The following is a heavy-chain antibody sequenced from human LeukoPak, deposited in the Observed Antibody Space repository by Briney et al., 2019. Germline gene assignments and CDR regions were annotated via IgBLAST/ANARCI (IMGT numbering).Heavy chain of an antibody. D-gene: IGHD7-27*01. CDR3: ARARALNWGSISTQNYYFDL. CDR2: INTDGSTT. V-gene: IGHV3-74*01. CDR1: GFAISSYW. Sequence: GGSLRLSCAASGFAISSYWLHWVRHAPGKGLVWVSRINTDGSTTSYADSVKGRFTISRDIAKNTLYLQMNSLRAEDTAVYYCARARALNWGSISTQNYYFDLWGRGTLVTVSS. J-gene: IGHJ2*01.